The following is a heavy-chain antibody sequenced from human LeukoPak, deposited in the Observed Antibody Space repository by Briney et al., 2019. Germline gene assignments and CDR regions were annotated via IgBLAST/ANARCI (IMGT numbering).Heavy chain of an antibody. D-gene: IGHD3-22*01. Sequence: SETLSLTCTVSGVSVSNYYWSWIRQPAGKGLEWIGRVYTSGGTDYNPSLSSRVTMSVDTSKNNLSLKLSSVTAADTAIYYCAREHRYFVGVGYYYGCWGQGTLVTVSP. CDR1: GVSVSNYY. CDR2: VYTSGGT. V-gene: IGHV4-4*07. CDR3: AREHRYFVGVGYYYGC. J-gene: IGHJ4*02.